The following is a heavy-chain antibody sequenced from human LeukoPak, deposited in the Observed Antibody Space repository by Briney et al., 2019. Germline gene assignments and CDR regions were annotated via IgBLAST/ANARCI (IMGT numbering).Heavy chain of an antibody. J-gene: IGHJ4*02. Sequence: GGSPRLSCAASGFTFSNYWMSWVRQAPGKGLEWVANIKQDGSDKYYVDSVKGRFTLSRDNAKNSLYLQMNSLRAEDTAVYYCARDEGGSYSFDYWGQGTLVTVS. CDR1: GFTFSNYW. D-gene: IGHD1-26*01. CDR3: ARDEGGSYSFDY. V-gene: IGHV3-7*01. CDR2: IKQDGSDK.